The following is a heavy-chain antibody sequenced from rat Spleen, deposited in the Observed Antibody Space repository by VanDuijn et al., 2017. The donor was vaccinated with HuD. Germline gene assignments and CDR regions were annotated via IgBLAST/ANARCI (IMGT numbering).Heavy chain of an antibody. Sequence: EVKLVESGGGLVQPGISLKLSCAASGFNFNENWMGWVRQAPGKGLEWIGEINKDSRTINQNPSLKDKFTISRDNAQNTLYLQMSKLGSEDTATYYCATRDNNYGYWGQGVMVTVSS. CDR3: ATRDNNYGY. J-gene: IGHJ2*01. V-gene: IGHV4-2*01. CDR2: INKDSRTI. CDR1: GFNFNENW. D-gene: IGHD1-10*01.